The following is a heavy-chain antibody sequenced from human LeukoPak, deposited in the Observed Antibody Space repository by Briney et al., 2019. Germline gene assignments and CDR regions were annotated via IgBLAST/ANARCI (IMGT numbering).Heavy chain of an antibody. CDR3: ARAGLPGPQYGMDV. CDR1: GGTFSSYT. D-gene: IGHD4-11*01. Sequence: SVKASCKASGGTFSSYTISWVRQAPGQGLKWMGRIIPILGIANYAQKFQGRVTITADKSTSTAYMELSSLRSEDTAVYYCARAGLPGPQYGMDVWGQGTTVTVSS. CDR2: IIPILGIA. V-gene: IGHV1-69*02. J-gene: IGHJ6*02.